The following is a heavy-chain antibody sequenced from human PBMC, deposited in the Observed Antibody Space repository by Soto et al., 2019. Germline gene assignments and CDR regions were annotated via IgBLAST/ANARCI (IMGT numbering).Heavy chain of an antibody. J-gene: IGHJ3*02. CDR2: ISGSGGST. CDR3: TYIGSSWYWGAFDI. V-gene: IGHV3-23*01. D-gene: IGHD6-13*01. CDR1: GFTFSSYA. Sequence: GGSLRLSCAASGFTFSSYAMSWVRQAPGKGLEWVSAISGSGGSTYYADYVKGRFTISRDNSKNTLYLQMKSLRAEDTAVYYCTYIGSSWYWGAFDIWGQGKMVTVSS.